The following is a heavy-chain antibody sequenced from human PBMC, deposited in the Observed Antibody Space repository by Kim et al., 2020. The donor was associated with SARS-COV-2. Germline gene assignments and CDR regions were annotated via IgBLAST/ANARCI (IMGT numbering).Heavy chain of an antibody. CDR1: GGSISSYY. J-gene: IGHJ4*02. V-gene: IGHV4-59*01. CDR3: AREGGTGEDY. CDR2: IYYSGST. D-gene: IGHD7-27*01. Sequence: SETLSLTCTVSGGSISSYYWSWIRQPPGKGLEWIGYIYYSGSTNYNPSLKSRVTISVDTSKNQFSLKLSSVTAADTAVYYCAREGGTGEDYWGQGTLVTVSS.